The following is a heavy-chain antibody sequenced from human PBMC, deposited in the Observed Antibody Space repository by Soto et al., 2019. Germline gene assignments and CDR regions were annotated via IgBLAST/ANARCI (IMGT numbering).Heavy chain of an antibody. CDR1: GGTFSSYA. Sequence: QVQLVQSGAEVKKPGSSVKVSCKASGGTFSSYAISWVRQAPGQGLEWMGGIIPIFGTANYAQKFQGRVTIHADESTSTADMELSSLRSEETGVYYCARSLRWYAQESMDYWGQGTLVTVSS. J-gene: IGHJ4*02. D-gene: IGHD2-15*01. V-gene: IGHV1-69*12. CDR2: IIPIFGTA. CDR3: ARSLRWYAQESMDY.